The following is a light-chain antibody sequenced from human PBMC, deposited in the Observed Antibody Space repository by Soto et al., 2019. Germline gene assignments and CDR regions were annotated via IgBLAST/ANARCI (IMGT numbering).Light chain of an antibody. V-gene: IGKV3-15*01. CDR2: GAS. CDR1: QSISTN. J-gene: IGKJ1*01. Sequence: EIVMTQSRATLSVSPGERVTLSCRASQSISTNLAWYQQKPGQAPRLLIYGASARATGIPARFSGSGSGTEFTLTISSLQSEDFAVYYCQQYANWPRTFGQGSKVDIK. CDR3: QQYANWPRT.